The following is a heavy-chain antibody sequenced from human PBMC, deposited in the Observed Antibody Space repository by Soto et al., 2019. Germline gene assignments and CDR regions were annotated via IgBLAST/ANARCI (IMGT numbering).Heavy chain of an antibody. D-gene: IGHD1-1*01. CDR1: GYTFASYG. V-gene: IGHV1-18*01. CDR3: ARDLIIRLAAPDFDY. CDR2: ISAYNGNT. J-gene: IGHJ4*02. Sequence: GASVKVSCKASGYTFASYGISWVRQAPGQGLEWMGWISAYNGNTNYAQKLQGRVTMTTDTSTSTAYMELRSLRSDDTAVYYCARDLIIRLAAPDFDYWGQATLVTVSS.